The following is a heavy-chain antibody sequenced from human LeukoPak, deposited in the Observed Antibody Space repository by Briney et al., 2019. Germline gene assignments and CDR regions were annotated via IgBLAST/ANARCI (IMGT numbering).Heavy chain of an antibody. D-gene: IGHD3-9*01. CDR2: IRSKAYGGTT. Sequence: GGSLRLSCTASGFTFGDYAVSWVRQAPGKGLEWVGFIRSKAYGGTTEYAASVKGRFTISRDDSKGIAYLQMNSLKTEDTAVYYCTRTTTILRYFDWLSDYWGQGTLVTVSS. V-gene: IGHV3-49*04. J-gene: IGHJ4*02. CDR1: GFTFGDYA. CDR3: TRTTTILRYFDWLSDY.